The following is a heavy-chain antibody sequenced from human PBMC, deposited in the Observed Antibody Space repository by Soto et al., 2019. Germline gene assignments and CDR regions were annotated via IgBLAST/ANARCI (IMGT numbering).Heavy chain of an antibody. Sequence: EVQLLESGGGVVQPGGSLRLSCAASGFTFRSYAMSWVRQAPGKGLEWVSGIVGSGDSTDYAESVKSRFTISRDNSKNTLNLQMNSLRAEDTAVYYCAKDRCSSTSCRLFPTNQGTGIWGQGTMVTVS. CDR3: AKDRCSSTSCRLFPTNQGTGI. J-gene: IGHJ3*02. CDR1: GFTFRSYA. D-gene: IGHD2-2*01. CDR2: IVGSGDST. V-gene: IGHV3-23*01.